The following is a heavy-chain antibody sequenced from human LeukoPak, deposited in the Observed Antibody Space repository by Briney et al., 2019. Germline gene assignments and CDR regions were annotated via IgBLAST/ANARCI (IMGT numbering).Heavy chain of an antibody. CDR1: GGSISSYY. Sequence: SETLSLTCTVSGGSISSYYWSWIRQPAGKGLEWIGRIYTSGSTNYNPSLKSRVTMSVDTSKNQFSLKLSSVTAADTAVYYCATRRAQFTFRDYWGQGTLVTVSS. D-gene: IGHD3-16*01. J-gene: IGHJ4*02. V-gene: IGHV4-4*07. CDR3: ATRRAQFTFRDY. CDR2: IYTSGST.